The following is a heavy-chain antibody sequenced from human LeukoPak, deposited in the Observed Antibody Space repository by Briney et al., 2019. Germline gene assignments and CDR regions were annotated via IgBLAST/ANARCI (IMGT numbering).Heavy chain of an antibody. Sequence: PSETLSLTCTVSSGSINNYYWSWIRQPPGKGLEWIGYIYYSGSTNYNPSLKSRVTISVDTSKNQFSLKLSSVTAADTAVYYCAREDSSDSSGYYSAAFDIWGQGTMVTVSS. CDR1: SGSINNYY. CDR2: IYYSGST. V-gene: IGHV4-59*01. D-gene: IGHD3-22*01. CDR3: AREDSSDSSGYYSAAFDI. J-gene: IGHJ3*02.